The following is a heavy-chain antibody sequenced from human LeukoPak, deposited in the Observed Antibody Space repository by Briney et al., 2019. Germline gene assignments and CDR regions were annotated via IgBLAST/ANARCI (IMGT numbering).Heavy chain of an antibody. D-gene: IGHD2-2*01. CDR1: GFTFSSYR. CDR3: ARGLVVPQSPYYGMDV. J-gene: IGHJ6*02. V-gene: IGHV3-21*01. CDR2: ITSSSSYK. Sequence: GGSLRLSCAASGFTFSSYRVNWVRQAPGKGLEWVSSITSSSSYKYYADSVKGRFTISRDNAKNSLYLQMNSLRAEDTAVYYCARGLVVPQSPYYGMDVWGQGTTVTVSS.